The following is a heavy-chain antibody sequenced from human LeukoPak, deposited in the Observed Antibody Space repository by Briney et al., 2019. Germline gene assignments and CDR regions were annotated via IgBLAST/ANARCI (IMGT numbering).Heavy chain of an antibody. CDR1: GFTVSSNY. D-gene: IGHD1-1*01. Sequence: PGGSLRLSCAASGFTVSSNYMSWVRQAPGKGLEWVSAISGSGGSTYYADSVKGRFTISRDNSKNTLYLQMNSLRAEDTAVYYCAKWRGGELEPIFDYWGQGTLVTVSS. V-gene: IGHV3-23*01. J-gene: IGHJ4*02. CDR3: AKWRGGELEPIFDY. CDR2: ISGSGGST.